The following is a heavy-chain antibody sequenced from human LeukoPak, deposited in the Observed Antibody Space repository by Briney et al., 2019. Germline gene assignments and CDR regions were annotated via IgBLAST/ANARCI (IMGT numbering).Heavy chain of an antibody. CDR1: GYTFISYY. CDR3: ASRPYYYDSSGYYNGDVNWFDP. D-gene: IGHD3-22*01. V-gene: IGHV1-46*01. CDR2: INPSGGTT. J-gene: IGHJ5*02. Sequence: ASVKVSCKASGYTFISYYIHWVRQAPGQGLEWIGIINPSGGTTSYAQKFQGRVTMTRDTSTSTVYMELSSLRSEDTAVYYCASRPYYYDSSGYYNGDVNWFDPWGQGTLVTVSS.